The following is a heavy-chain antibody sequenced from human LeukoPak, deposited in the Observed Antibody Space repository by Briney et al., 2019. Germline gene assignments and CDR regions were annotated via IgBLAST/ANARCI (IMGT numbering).Heavy chain of an antibody. CDR1: GGSISSSSYY. V-gene: IGHV4-39*07. CDR2: IYYSGST. Sequence: PSETLSLTCTVSGGSISSSSYYWGWIRQPPGKGLEWIGSIYYSGSTYYNPSLKSRVTISVDTSKNQFSPKLSSVTAADTAVYYCARVVSSMVRGVILQPADWFDPWGQGTLVTVSS. CDR3: ARVVSSMVRGVILQPADWFDP. J-gene: IGHJ5*02. D-gene: IGHD3-10*01.